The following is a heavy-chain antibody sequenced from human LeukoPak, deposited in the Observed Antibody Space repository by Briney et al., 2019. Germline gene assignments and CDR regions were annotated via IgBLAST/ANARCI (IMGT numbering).Heavy chain of an antibody. V-gene: IGHV3-23*01. CDR1: GFPFKSYA. D-gene: IGHD3-3*02. J-gene: IGHJ2*01. CDR2: ISGTSGNV. CDR3: ARDRSFYGAPWYFDL. Sequence: GSLRLPFGTSGFPFKSYAMNWVRQGPGKGLEWGPAISGTSGNVYYGDSVRGRFTISRDNSKNTLYLQMNSLRAEDTAIYYCARDRSFYGAPWYFDLWGRGTLITVSS.